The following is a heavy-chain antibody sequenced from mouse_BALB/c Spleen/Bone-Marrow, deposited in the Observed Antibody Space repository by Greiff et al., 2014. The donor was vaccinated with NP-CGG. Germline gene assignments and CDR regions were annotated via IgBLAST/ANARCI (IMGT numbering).Heavy chain of an antibody. CDR1: GYTFTSYY. V-gene: IGHV1S81*02. CDR2: IYPSNGGT. Sequence: VQLQQSGAELVKPGASVKLSCKASGYTFTSYYMYWVKQRPGQGLEWIGEIYPSNGGTNFNEKFKNKATLTVDKSSSTAYMQRSSLTSEDSAVYYCTRATMITYFDYWGEGTTLTVSS. J-gene: IGHJ2*01. D-gene: IGHD2-4*01. CDR3: TRATMITYFDY.